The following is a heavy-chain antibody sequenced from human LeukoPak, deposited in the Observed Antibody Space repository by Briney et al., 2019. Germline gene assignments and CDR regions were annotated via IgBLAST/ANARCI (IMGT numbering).Heavy chain of an antibody. CDR3: ARDNPLRGYSGSYHDAFDI. Sequence: GRSLRLSCAASGFTFSSYAMHWVRQAPGKGLEWVAVISYDGSNKYYADSVKGRFTISRDNSKNTLYLQMNSLRAEDTAVYYCARDNPLRGYSGSYHDAFDIWGQGTMVTVSS. CDR2: ISYDGSNK. CDR1: GFTFSSYA. J-gene: IGHJ3*02. V-gene: IGHV3-30-3*01. D-gene: IGHD1-26*01.